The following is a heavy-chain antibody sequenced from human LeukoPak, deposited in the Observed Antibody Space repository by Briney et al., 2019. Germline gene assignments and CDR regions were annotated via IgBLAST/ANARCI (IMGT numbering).Heavy chain of an antibody. CDR1: EFTFNSYT. J-gene: IGHJ5*02. V-gene: IGHV3-30*04. D-gene: IGHD1-26*01. Sequence: PGGSLRLSCAASEFTFNSYTMHWVRQAPGKGLEWVALISYDGSNKYYADSLKGRFTISRDNPKNTLYLQMNSLRAEDTAVYYCARSLVVGATYPYHWGQGTLVTVSS. CDR3: ARSLVVGATYPYH. CDR2: ISYDGSNK.